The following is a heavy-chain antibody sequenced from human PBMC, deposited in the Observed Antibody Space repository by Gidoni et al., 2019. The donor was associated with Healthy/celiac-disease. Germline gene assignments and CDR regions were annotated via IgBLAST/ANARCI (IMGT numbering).Heavy chain of an antibody. Sequence: QVQLQESGPGLVKPSETLSLTCTVSGGSVSSGSYYWSWIRQPPGKGLEWIGYIYYSGSTNYNPSLKSRVTISVDTSKNQFSLKLSSVTAADTAVYYCARFGGATLFDYWGQGTLVTVSS. CDR2: IYYSGST. V-gene: IGHV4-61*01. D-gene: IGHD1-26*01. J-gene: IGHJ4*02. CDR3: ARFGGATLFDY. CDR1: GGSVSSGSYY.